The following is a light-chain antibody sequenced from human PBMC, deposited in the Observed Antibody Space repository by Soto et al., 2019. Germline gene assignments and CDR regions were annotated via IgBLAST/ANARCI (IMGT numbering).Light chain of an antibody. V-gene: IGKV1-5*03. J-gene: IGKJ2*01. CDR3: QQDNSYPYT. CDR2: EAS. Sequence: DIQMTQSTSILSAYVGDRVTITCRASQSIGTWLAWLQLRLGEAPSLLIYEASTLQSGVPSRFSGSRYGTEFTLTIRSLQPDDFATYYCQQDNSYPYTFVQVTKLKIQ. CDR1: QSIGTW.